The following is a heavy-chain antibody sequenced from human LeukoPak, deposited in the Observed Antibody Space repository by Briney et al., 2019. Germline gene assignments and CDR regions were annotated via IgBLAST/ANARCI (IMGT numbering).Heavy chain of an antibody. D-gene: IGHD2-15*01. CDR1: GFTFDDYA. Sequence: PGGSLRLSCAASGFTFDDYAMHWVRQAPGKGLEWVSGISWNSGSIGYADSVKGRFTISRDNAKNSLYLQMNSLRAEDTALYYCAKDRGDIDAFDIWGQGTVVTVSS. CDR3: AKDRGDIDAFDI. J-gene: IGHJ3*02. V-gene: IGHV3-9*01. CDR2: ISWNSGSI.